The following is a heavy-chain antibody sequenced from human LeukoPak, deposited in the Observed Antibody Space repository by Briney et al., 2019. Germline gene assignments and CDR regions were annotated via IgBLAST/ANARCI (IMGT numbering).Heavy chain of an antibody. CDR3: CGSVLYSSYYFDY. CDR1: GFTVSSNS. Sequence: GGSLRLSCTVSGFTVSSNSMSWVRQAPGKGLEWVSFIYSDNTHYSYAVKGRFTISRVNAKNSLYLQMNSLRAEDTAVYYCCGSVLYSSYYFDYWGQGTLVTVSS. V-gene: IGHV3-53*01. D-gene: IGHD5-18*01. CDR2: IYSDNT. J-gene: IGHJ4*02.